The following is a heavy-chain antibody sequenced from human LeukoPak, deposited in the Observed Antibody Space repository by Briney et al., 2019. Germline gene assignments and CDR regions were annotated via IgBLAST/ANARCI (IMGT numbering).Heavy chain of an antibody. D-gene: IGHD6-13*01. CDR3: AKEMYSSSWHYWYFDL. Sequence: GGSLRLSCAASGFTFSSYAMSWVRQAPGKGLEWVSAISGSGGSTYYADSVKGRFTISRDNSKNTLYLQMNSLRAEDTAVYYCAKEMYSSSWHYWYFDLWGRGTLVTVSS. CDR1: GFTFSSYA. J-gene: IGHJ2*01. V-gene: IGHV3-23*01. CDR2: ISGSGGST.